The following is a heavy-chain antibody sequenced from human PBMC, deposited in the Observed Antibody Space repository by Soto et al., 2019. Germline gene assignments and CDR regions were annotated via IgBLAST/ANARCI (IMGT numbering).Heavy chain of an antibody. Sequence: XSVKVSCKASGYTFTSYAMHLVRQAPGQRLEWMGWINAGNGNTKYSQRFQGRVTITRDTSANTAYMELSSLRSEDTAVFYCARDTYGGKRFDDWGQGTLVTVSS. D-gene: IGHD4-17*01. CDR1: GYTFTSYA. V-gene: IGHV1-3*01. CDR2: INAGNGNT. J-gene: IGHJ4*02. CDR3: ARDTYGGKRFDD.